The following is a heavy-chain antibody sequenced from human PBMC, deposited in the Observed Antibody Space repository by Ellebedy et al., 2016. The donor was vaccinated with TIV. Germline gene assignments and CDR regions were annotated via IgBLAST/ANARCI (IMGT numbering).Heavy chain of an antibody. CDR2: VSAYSGNT. V-gene: IGHV1-18*01. CDR3: ARGKRTVTTLFYYYYGMDV. D-gene: IGHD4-17*01. CDR1: GYTFIDYG. J-gene: IGHJ6*02. Sequence: AASVKVSCKSSGYTFIDYGISWVRQAPGQGLDWMGWVSAYSGNTNYAENLQGRGTITTDTSTDTAYMELRSLRSDDTAVYYCARGKRTVTTLFYYYYGMDVWGQGTTVTVSS.